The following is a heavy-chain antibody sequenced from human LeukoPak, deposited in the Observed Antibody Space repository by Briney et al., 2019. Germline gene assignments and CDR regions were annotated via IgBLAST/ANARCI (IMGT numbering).Heavy chain of an antibody. J-gene: IGHJ5*02. CDR1: GGTFSGYA. CDR3: AVDSSGYPHGLNWFDP. Sequence: ASVKVSCKASGGTFSGYAISWVRQAPGQGLEWMGGIIPIFGTANYAQKFQGRVTITADESTSTAYMELSSLRSEDTAVYYCAVDSSGYPHGLNWFDPWGQGTLVTVSS. V-gene: IGHV1-69*13. D-gene: IGHD3-22*01. CDR2: IIPIFGTA.